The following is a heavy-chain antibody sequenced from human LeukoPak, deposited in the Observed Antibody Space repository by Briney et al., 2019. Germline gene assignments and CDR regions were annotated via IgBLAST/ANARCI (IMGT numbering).Heavy chain of an antibody. D-gene: IGHD6-6*01. J-gene: IGHJ4*02. CDR2: INPTGGST. CDR3: ARTAARRFDY. V-gene: IGHV1-46*01. Sequence: ASVKVSCKASGYTFTNYYMHWVRQAPGQGLEWMGIINPTGGSTTYAQKFQGRVTMTRDTSTSTVYMELSSLRSDDTAVYYCARTAARRFDYWGQGTLVTVSS. CDR1: GYTFTNYY.